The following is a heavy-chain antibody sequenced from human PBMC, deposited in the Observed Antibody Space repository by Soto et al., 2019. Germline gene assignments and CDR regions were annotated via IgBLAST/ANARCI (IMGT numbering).Heavy chain of an antibody. D-gene: IGHD2-2*01. J-gene: IGHJ5*02. CDR1: GGSFSGYY. V-gene: IGHV4-34*01. CDR2: ISQSGST. CDR3: ARKGRYCSSSNCYAWWFDP. Sequence: SETLSLTCAVYGGSFSGYYWSWIRQPPGKGLEWIGEISQSGSTNYNPSLKSRVTISVDKSKNQFSLKLSSVTAADTAVYYCARKGRYCSSSNCYAWWFDPWGQGTPVTVSS.